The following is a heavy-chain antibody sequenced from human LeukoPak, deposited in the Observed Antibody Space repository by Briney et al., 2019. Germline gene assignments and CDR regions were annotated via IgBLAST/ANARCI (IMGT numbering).Heavy chain of an antibody. D-gene: IGHD6-19*01. CDR3: TRAPPYGSGWSKGVLDS. CDR1: GGSISSNNW. J-gene: IGHJ4*02. CDR2: IYHSGST. V-gene: IGHV4-4*02. Sequence: SETLSLTCTVSGGSISSNNWWSWVRQPPGKGLEWIGEIYHSGSTNYNPSLKSRVTISVDKSKNQFSLKVSSVTAADTAVYYCTRAPPYGSGWSKGVLDSWGQGTLVTVSS.